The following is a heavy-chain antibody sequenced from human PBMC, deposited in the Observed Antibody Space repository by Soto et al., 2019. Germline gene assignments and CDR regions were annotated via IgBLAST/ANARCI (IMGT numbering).Heavy chain of an antibody. CDR1: GGSISNYY. CDR3: ARDSLDYMEV. J-gene: IGHJ6*03. Sequence: SETLSLTCTVSGGSISNYYWSWIRQPPGKGLEWIGYIYYRGSTSYNPSLKSRITISLDTSKNQFSLKLSSVTAADTAVYYCARDSLDYMEVWGKGTTVTVSS. CDR2: IYYRGST. V-gene: IGHV4-59*01.